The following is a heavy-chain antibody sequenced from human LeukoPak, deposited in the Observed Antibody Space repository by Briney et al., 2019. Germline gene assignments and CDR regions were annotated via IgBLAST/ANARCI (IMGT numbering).Heavy chain of an antibody. Sequence: GESLKISCKGSGYSFTSYWIGWVRQMPGKGLEWMGIIYHGDSDTRYSPSFQGQVTISADKSISTAYQQWSSLKASDTAMYYCASRPKDSGYDYPSWFDPWGQGTLVTVSS. D-gene: IGHD5-12*01. J-gene: IGHJ5*01. CDR3: ASRPKDSGYDYPSWFDP. CDR2: IYHGDSDT. V-gene: IGHV5-51*01. CDR1: GYSFTSYW.